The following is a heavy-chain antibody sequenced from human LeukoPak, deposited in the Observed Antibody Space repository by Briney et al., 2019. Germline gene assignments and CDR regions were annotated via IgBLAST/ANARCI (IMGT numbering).Heavy chain of an antibody. CDR3: ARVIRAAPGKGYFDY. CDR2: ISGSGGST. CDR1: GFIFSTYA. D-gene: IGHD6-13*01. V-gene: IGHV3-23*01. Sequence: GGSLRLSCATSGFIFSTYALSWVRKPPGKGLEWASSISGSGGSTYHADSVKGRFTISRDSSKNTLYLQMNSLRAEDTAIYYCARVIRAAPGKGYFDYWGQGTLVTVSS. J-gene: IGHJ4*02.